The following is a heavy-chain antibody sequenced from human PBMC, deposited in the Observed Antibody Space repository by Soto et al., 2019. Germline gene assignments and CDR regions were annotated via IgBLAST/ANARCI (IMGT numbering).Heavy chain of an antibody. D-gene: IGHD5-12*01. CDR3: ASWGVIVATSWYFDL. CDR1: GFTFSSYW. Sequence: EAQLVESGGGLVQPGGSLRLSCAASGFTFSSYWMSWVRQAPGKGLEWVANIKQDGNEESYVDSVKGRFTISRDNTKHSLFRQMNSLRAEDTAVYYCASWGVIVATSWYFDLWGRGTLVTVSS. J-gene: IGHJ2*01. V-gene: IGHV3-7*01. CDR2: IKQDGNEE.